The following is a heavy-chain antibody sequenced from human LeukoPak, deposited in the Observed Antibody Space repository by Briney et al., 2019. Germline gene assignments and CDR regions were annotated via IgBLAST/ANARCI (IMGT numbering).Heavy chain of an antibody. CDR2: IYYSGST. V-gene: IGHV4-31*03. J-gene: IGHJ4*02. D-gene: IGHD3-10*01. Sequence: SETLSLTCTVSGGSISSGGYYWSWIRQNPGKGLEWIGYIYYSGSTYYNPSLKSRVTISVDTSKNQFSLKLSSVTAADTAVYYCARVLGGSGSYYRGNFDYWGQGTLVTVSS. CDR3: ARVLGGSGSYYRGNFDY. CDR1: GGSISSGGYY.